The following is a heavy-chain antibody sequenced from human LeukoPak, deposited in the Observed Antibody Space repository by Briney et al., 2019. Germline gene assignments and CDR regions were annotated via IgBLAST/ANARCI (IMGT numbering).Heavy chain of an antibody. D-gene: IGHD1-26*01. V-gene: IGHV1-69*05. Sequence: SVKVSWKDSGYTFTSYAISWVRQAPGQGLEGMGGIIPIFGTANYAQKFQGRVTITTDESTSTAYMELSSLRSEDTAVYYCAGSGRGYSGSYYGDWGQGTLVTVSS. CDR3: AGSGRGYSGSYYGD. CDR2: IIPIFGTA. CDR1: GYTFTSYA. J-gene: IGHJ1*01.